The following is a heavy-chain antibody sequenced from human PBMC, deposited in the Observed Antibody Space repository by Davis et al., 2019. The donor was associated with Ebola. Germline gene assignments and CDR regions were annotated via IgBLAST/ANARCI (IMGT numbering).Heavy chain of an antibody. CDR3: ARAQFPTTSDH. Sequence: ASVKVFCKASCYTFTNYGLTWVRHAPGQGLEWMGWINPHNGNTNYAQNVQGRVIMTSDTATTTAYMEVGSLRSDDTAVYYCARAQFPTTSDHWGQGTLVTVSS. D-gene: IGHD1-1*01. V-gene: IGHV1-18*04. J-gene: IGHJ4*02. CDR2: INPHNGNT. CDR1: CYTFTNYG.